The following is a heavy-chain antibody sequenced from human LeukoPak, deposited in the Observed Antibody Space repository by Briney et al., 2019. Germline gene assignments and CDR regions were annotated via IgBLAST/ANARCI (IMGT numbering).Heavy chain of an antibody. CDR3: ARRIYLRHPDRYFDL. D-gene: IGHD2-2*02. CDR1: GGSISSSSYY. J-gene: IGHJ2*01. V-gene: IGHV4-39*01. Sequence: MSSETLSLTCTVSGGSISSSSYYWGWIRQPPGKGLEWIGSIYYSGSTYYNPSLKSRVTISVDTSKNQFSLKLSSVTAADTAVYYCARRIYLRHPDRYFDLWGRGTLVTVSS. CDR2: IYYSGST.